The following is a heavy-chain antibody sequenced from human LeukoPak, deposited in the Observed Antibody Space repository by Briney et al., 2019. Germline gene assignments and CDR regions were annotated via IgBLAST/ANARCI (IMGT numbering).Heavy chain of an antibody. V-gene: IGHV3-30*02. CDR1: GMTFERHG. CDR3: VKDTIFTVDSFDY. J-gene: IGHJ4*02. CDR2: IKYDGSRT. Sequence: GGSLRLSCAVSGMTFERHGMHWVRQPPGKGLEWLAFIKYDGSRTDYEDSVKGRFTVSRDNSKNTLYLEMNSLRAEDTAVYYCVKDTIFTVDSFDYWGQGTLVTVSS. D-gene: IGHD3-3*02.